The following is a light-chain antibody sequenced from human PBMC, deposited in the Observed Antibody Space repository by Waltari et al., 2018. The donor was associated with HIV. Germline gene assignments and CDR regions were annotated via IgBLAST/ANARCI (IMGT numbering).Light chain of an antibody. J-gene: IGLJ2*01. CDR3: TSYAGNNILL. V-gene: IGLV2-8*01. CDR1: SSDIGAYTY. CDR2: EVT. Sequence: QSALTQPPSASGSPGQSVTISCTGTSSDIGAYTYVSWYQQHPGKAPKLMIFEVTKRPSGVPDRFSGSKSGNTASLTVSGLQPEDESDYYCTSYAGNNILLFGGGTKLTVL.